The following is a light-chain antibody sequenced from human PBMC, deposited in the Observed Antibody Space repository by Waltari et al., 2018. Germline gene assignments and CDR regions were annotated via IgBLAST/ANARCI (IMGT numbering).Light chain of an antibody. CDR2: AAS. CDR1: QSVSKY. CDR3: QNHERLPAT. J-gene: IGKJ1*01. V-gene: IGKV3-20*01. Sequence: EVVLTQSQGTLSLSPGERATLSCRASQSVSKYLAWYQQRPGQAPRLLIYAASTRATGVPDRFSGSGFGTDFSLTISRLEPEDIAVYFCQNHERLPATFGQGTRVEIK.